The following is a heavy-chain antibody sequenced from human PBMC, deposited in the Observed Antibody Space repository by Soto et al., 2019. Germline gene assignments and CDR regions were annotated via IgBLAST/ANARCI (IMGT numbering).Heavy chain of an antibody. J-gene: IGHJ6*02. V-gene: IGHV4-34*01. CDR1: GGSFSGYY. D-gene: IGHD3-10*01. Sequence: SETLSLTCAVYGGSFSGYYWRWIRQPPGKGLEWIGEINHKGNTKHNPSLKRRVTMSVDTSKNHFSLNLNSVTAADTAVYFCARKLGDFYYYGMDIWGQGTTVTVSS. CDR2: INHKGNT. CDR3: ARKLGDFYYYGMDI.